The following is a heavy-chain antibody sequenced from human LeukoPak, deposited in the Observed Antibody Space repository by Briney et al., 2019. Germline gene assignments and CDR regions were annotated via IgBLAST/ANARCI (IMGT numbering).Heavy chain of an antibody. D-gene: IGHD2-2*01. CDR2: IIPIFGTA. Sequence: SVKVSCKASGGTFSSYAISWVRQAPGQGLEWMGGIIPIFGTANYAQKFQGRVTITADESTSTAYMELSSLRSEDTAVYYCARDRLGYCSSTSCPPQYYGMDVWGQGTTVTVSS. V-gene: IGHV1-69*13. J-gene: IGHJ6*02. CDR1: GGTFSSYA. CDR3: ARDRLGYCSSTSCPPQYYGMDV.